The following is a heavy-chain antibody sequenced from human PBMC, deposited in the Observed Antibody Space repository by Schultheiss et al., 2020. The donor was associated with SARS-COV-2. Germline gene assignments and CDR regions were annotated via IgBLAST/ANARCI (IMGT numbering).Heavy chain of an antibody. CDR2: ISGNGGST. CDR3: AKDNESSGWYNYYYGMDV. J-gene: IGHJ6*02. D-gene: IGHD6-19*01. CDR1: GFTFSDYA. V-gene: IGHV3-23*01. Sequence: GGSLRLSCAASGFTFSDYAMSWVRQAPRKGLEWVAGISGNGGSTYFADSVKGRLTISRDNSKNTLYLQMNSLRAEDTAVYYCAKDNESSGWYNYYYGMDVWGQGTTVTVSS.